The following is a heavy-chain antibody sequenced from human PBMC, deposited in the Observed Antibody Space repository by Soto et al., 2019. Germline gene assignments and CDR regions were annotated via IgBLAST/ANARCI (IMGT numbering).Heavy chain of an antibody. D-gene: IGHD3-22*01. J-gene: IGHJ3*02. CDR3: ASGDPDYYASPGVFDI. Sequence: SETLSLTCSVSGCSISNFYWSWIRQSPGRGLEWIGYISNTGNTHYDPSLKGRFTIALDTSKNQFSLKLTSVTAADTAVYFCASGDPDYYASPGVFDIWGQGTMVTVSS. CDR2: ISNTGNT. V-gene: IGHV4-59*01. CDR1: GCSISNFY.